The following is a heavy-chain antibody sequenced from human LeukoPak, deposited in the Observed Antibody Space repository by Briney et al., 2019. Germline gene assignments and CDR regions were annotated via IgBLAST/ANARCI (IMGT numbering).Heavy chain of an antibody. CDR3: GRGTGY. V-gene: IGHV3-64D*06. CDR2: ISSNGDNT. CDR1: GFTFSTYV. D-gene: IGHD3-16*01. Sequence: GGSLRLSCSVSGFTFSTYVMHWVRQAPGKGLEYVSAISSNGDNTYYADSVKGRFTISRDNSKNTLYLQRSSLRAAERAVYSCGRGTGYWGQGTLVTVSS. J-gene: IGHJ4*02.